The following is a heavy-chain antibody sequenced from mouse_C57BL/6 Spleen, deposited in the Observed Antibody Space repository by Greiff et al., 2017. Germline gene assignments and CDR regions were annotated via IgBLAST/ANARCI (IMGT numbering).Heavy chain of an antibody. CDR2: SSSGSSTI. CDR3: ARPGSSGY. D-gene: IGHD1-1*01. V-gene: IGHV5-17*01. Sequence: EVKLVGSGGGLVKPGGSLKLSCAASGSPFSAFGSHWVRQAPEKGLEWVAYSSSGSSTIYYADTVKGRFTISRDNAKNTLFLQMTSLRSEDTAMYYCARPGSSGYWGQGTTLTVSS. J-gene: IGHJ2*01. CDR1: GSPFSAFG.